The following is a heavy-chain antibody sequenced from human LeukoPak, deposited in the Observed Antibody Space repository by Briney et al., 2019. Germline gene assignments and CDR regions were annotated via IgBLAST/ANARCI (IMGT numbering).Heavy chain of an antibody. CDR1: GYTFTSYG. Sequence: ASVKVSCKASGYTFTSYGISWVRQAPGQGLEWMGWISAYNGNTNYAQKLQGRVTMTTDTSTSTASMELRSLRSDDTAVYYCARDVRSIAAAGTFNYWGQGTLVTVSS. D-gene: IGHD6-13*01. CDR3: ARDVRSIAAAGTFNY. CDR2: ISAYNGNT. J-gene: IGHJ4*02. V-gene: IGHV1-18*01.